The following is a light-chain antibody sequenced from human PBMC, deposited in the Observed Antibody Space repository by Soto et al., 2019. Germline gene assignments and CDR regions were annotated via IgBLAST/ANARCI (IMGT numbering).Light chain of an antibody. CDR3: QQYNTWHPKMA. CDR2: GAS. CDR1: QSVSGD. J-gene: IGKJ1*01. V-gene: IGKV3-15*01. Sequence: VVTQSPATLSVFPGETATLSCRASQSVSGDLAWYQQRPGQAPRLLIYGASTRATGIPARFRGSGSGTEFRLTISSLQSEDFATYYCQQYNTWHPKMAFGRGTKVDI.